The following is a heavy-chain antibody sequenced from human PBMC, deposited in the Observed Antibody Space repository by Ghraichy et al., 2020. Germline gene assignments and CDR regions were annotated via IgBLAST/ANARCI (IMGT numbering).Heavy chain of an antibody. J-gene: IGHJ4*02. D-gene: IGHD3-22*01. CDR3: ARESEYDSSGFLLDY. Sequence: SETLSLTCTVSGGSISSYYWSWIRQPPGKGLEWIGYIYYSGSTNYNPSLKSRVTISVDTSKNQFSLKLSSVTAADTAVYYCARESEYDSSGFLLDYWGQGTLVTVSS. V-gene: IGHV4-59*01. CDR1: GGSISSYY. CDR2: IYYSGST.